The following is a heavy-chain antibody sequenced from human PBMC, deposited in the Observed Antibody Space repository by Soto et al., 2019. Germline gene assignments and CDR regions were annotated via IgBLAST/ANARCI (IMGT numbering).Heavy chain of an antibody. CDR3: AREEERDDSDFWSGRWSPYGLDV. D-gene: IGHD3-3*01. CDR1: GYTFTGYY. J-gene: IGHJ6*02. CDR2: INPNSGGT. Sequence: ASVXVSCKASGYTFTGYYMHWVRQAPGQGLEWMGWINPNSGGTNYAQKFQGWVTMTRDTSISTAYMELSRLRSDDTAVYYCAREEERDDSDFWSGRWSPYGLDVWGQGTTVTVSS. V-gene: IGHV1-2*04.